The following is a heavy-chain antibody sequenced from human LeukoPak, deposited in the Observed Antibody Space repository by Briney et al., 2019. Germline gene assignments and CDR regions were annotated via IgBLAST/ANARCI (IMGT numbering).Heavy chain of an antibody. V-gene: IGHV4-59*01. Sequence: SETLSLTCTVSGGSISSYYWSWSRQPPGKGLEWIGYIYYSGSTNYNPSLKSRVTISVDTSENQFSLKLSSVTAADTAVYYCARGLVPYYSDYWGQGTLVTVSS. CDR1: GGSISSYY. CDR2: IYYSGST. CDR3: ARGLVPYYSDY. D-gene: IGHD4/OR15-4a*01. J-gene: IGHJ4*01.